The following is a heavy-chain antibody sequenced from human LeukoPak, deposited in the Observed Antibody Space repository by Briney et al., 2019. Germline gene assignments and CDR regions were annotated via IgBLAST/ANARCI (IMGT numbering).Heavy chain of an antibody. CDR2: ISAYNGNT. CDR1: GYTFTSYG. Sequence: ASVKVSCKASGYTFTSYGISWVRQAPGQGLEWMGWISAYNGNTNYAQKLQGRVTMTTDTSTSTACMELRSLRSDDTAVYYCARADDFWSGYFSEHLDYWGQGTLVTVSS. D-gene: IGHD3-3*01. J-gene: IGHJ4*02. CDR3: ARADDFWSGYFSEHLDY. V-gene: IGHV1-18*01.